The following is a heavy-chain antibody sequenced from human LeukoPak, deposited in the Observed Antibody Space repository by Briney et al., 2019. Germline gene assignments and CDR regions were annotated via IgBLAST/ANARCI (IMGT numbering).Heavy chain of an antibody. CDR2: IYYSGST. CDR3: ARAGYCSGGSCYSGSYYYYGMDV. V-gene: IGHV4-59*01. Sequence: PSETLSLTCTVSGGSISSYYWSWIRQPPGKGLEWIGYIYYSGSTNYNPSLKSRVTISVDTSKNQFSLKLSSVTAADTAEYYCARAGYCSGGSCYSGSYYYYGMDVWGQGTTVTVSS. CDR1: GGSISSYY. J-gene: IGHJ6*02. D-gene: IGHD2-15*01.